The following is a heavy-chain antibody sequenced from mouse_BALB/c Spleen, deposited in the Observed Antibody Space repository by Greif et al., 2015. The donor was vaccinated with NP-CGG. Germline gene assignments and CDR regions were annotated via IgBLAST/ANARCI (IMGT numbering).Heavy chain of an antibody. J-gene: IGHJ4*01. D-gene: IGHD1-1*01. Sequence: EVKLVESGGDLVKPGGSLKLSCAASGFTFSSYGMSWVRQTPDKRLEWVATISSGGSYTYYPDSVKGRFTISRDNAKNTLYLQMSSLKSEDTAMYYCARHDYYGSSDYAMDYWGQGTSVTVSS. CDR1: GFTFSSYG. CDR2: ISSGGSYT. V-gene: IGHV5-6*01. CDR3: ARHDYYGSSDYAMDY.